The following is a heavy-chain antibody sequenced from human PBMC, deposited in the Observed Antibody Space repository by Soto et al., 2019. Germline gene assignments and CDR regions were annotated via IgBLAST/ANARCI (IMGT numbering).Heavy chain of an antibody. V-gene: IGHV3-21*06. Sequence: GSLILACADSGFIFTRYSMNWVRQAPGKGLEWVSSISSTTNYIYYGDSMKGRFTISRDNAKNSLYLEMNSLRAEDTAVYYCARESEDLTSNFDYWGQGTLVTVYS. CDR1: GFIFTRYS. CDR3: ARESEDLTSNFDY. J-gene: IGHJ4*02. D-gene: IGHD7-27*01. CDR2: ISSTTNYI.